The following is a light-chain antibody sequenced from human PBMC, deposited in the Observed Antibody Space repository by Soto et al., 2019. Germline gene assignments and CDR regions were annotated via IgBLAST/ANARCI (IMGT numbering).Light chain of an antibody. CDR3: CSNGGASTTYV. CDR2: EVN. CDR1: SSDVGNYNL. Sequence: QSVLTQPASVSGSPGKSITLSCTGTSSDVGNYNLVSWYQQHPGKAPKLMNYEVNKRPSGVSNRFSGSKSGNTASLTISGLQAEDEADYYCCSNGGASTTYVFGTGTKVTVL. J-gene: IGLJ1*01. V-gene: IGLV2-23*02.